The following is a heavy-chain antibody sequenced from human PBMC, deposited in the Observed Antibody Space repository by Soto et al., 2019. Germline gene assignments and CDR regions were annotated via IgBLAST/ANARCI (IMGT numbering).Heavy chain of an antibody. J-gene: IGHJ6*02. CDR3: ARDNRITVNTANVAYGMDV. Sequence: QVQLQESGPGLVKPSQTLSLTCSVSGDSISGGGYYWGWVRQRPGKGLEWIGCIYHSGGTHYNPSLKNRLTIAVDKSNNQFSLRLTSVTAADTAVYYCARDNRITVNTANVAYGMDVWGQGTTVTVSS. CDR2: IYHSGGT. CDR1: GDSISGGGYY. D-gene: IGHD1-20*01. V-gene: IGHV4-31*03.